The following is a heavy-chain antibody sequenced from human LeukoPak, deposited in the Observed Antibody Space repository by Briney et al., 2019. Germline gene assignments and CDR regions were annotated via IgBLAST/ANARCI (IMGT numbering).Heavy chain of an antibody. Sequence: SETLSLTCTVSGYSISSGYYWGWIRQPPGKGLEWIGSIYHSGSTYYNPSLKSRVTISVDTSKNQFSLKLSSVTAADTAVYYCARTSSPPGDWFDPWGQGTLLTVSS. CDR3: ARTSSPPGDWFDP. J-gene: IGHJ5*02. CDR1: GYSISSGYY. CDR2: IYHSGST. V-gene: IGHV4-38-2*02.